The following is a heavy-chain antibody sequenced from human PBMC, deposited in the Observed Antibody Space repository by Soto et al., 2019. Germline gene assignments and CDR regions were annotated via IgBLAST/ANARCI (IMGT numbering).Heavy chain of an antibody. Sequence: ASVKVSCKVSGYTLPELSMHWVRQAPGKGLEWMGGFDPEDGETIYAQKFQGRVTMTEDTSTDTAYMELSSLRSEDTAVYYCAGRGHYYDSSGYYPPPHYYYYGMDVWGQGTTVTV. CDR3: AGRGHYYDSSGYYPPPHYYYYGMDV. V-gene: IGHV1-24*01. CDR2: FDPEDGET. J-gene: IGHJ6*02. CDR1: GYTLPELS. D-gene: IGHD3-22*01.